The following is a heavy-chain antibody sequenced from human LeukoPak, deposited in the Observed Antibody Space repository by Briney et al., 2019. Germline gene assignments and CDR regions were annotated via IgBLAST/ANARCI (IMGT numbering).Heavy chain of an antibody. CDR3: ARGPARLRYMDV. CDR2: IYYSGST. J-gene: IGHJ6*03. Sequence: SETLSLTCTVSGGSISSYYWSWIRQPPGKGLEWIGYIYYSGSTNYNPSLKSRVTISVDTSKNQFSLKLSSVTAADTAVYYCARGPARLRYMDVWGEGTTVTVSS. V-gene: IGHV4-59*01. CDR1: GGSISSYY. D-gene: IGHD2-2*01.